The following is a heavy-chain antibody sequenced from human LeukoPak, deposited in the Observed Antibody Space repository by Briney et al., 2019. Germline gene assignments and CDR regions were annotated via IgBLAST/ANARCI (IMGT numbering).Heavy chain of an antibody. Sequence: SETLSLTCSVSGGSISSHFWTWIRQPPGKGLEWIGRIYTSGSTNYNPSLKSRVTMSVDTSKNQFSLKLNSVTAADTAVYYCARAGYGDSDFDYWGQGTLVTVSS. CDR1: GGSISSHF. CDR3: ARAGYGDSDFDY. J-gene: IGHJ4*02. V-gene: IGHV4-4*07. D-gene: IGHD4-17*01. CDR2: IYTSGST.